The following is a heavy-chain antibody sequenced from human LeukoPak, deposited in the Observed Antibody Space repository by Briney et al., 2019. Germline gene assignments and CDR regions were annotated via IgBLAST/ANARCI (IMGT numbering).Heavy chain of an antibody. J-gene: IGHJ4*02. D-gene: IGHD5-12*01. CDR3: ARLYSGYDYVVYFDY. Sequence: SETLSLTCTVSGGSISSSSYYWGWIRQPPGKGLEWIGSIYYSGSTYYNPSLKSRVTISVDTSKNQFSLKLSSVTAADTAVYYCARLYSGYDYVVYFDYWGQGTLVTVSS. CDR1: GGSISSSSYY. V-gene: IGHV4-39*01. CDR2: IYYSGST.